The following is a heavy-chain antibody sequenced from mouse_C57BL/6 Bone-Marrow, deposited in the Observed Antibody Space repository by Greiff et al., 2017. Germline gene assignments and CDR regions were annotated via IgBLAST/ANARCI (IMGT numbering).Heavy chain of an antibody. CDR1: GYTFTSYG. CDR2: IYPRSGNT. V-gene: IGHV1-81*01. J-gene: IGHJ1*03. D-gene: IGHD1-1*01. CDR3: ARFYYYGSSRED. Sequence: VKLVESGAELARPGASVKLSCKASGYTFTSYGISWVKQRTGQGLEWIGEIYPRSGNTYYNEKFKGKATLTADKSSSTAYMELRSLTSEDSAVYFCARFYYYGSSREDWGTGTTVTVSS.